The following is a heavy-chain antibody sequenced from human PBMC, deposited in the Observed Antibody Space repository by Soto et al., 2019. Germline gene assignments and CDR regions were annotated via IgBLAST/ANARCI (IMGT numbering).Heavy chain of an antibody. V-gene: IGHV3-66*01. D-gene: IGHD2-2*01. Sequence: GGSLRLSCAASGFSVSSNYMNWARQAPGKGLEWVSLIYTGGTTYYADSVKGRFIISRDNSKNTVYLQMNSLRVEDTAVYYCARGYCDSSSSCYVAWLDPRGQGTLVTVSS. J-gene: IGHJ5*02. CDR1: GFSVSSNY. CDR3: ARGYCDSSSSCYVAWLDP. CDR2: IYTGGTT.